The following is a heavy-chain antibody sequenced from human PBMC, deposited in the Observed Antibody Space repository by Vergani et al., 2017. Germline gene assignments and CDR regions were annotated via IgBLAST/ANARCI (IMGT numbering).Heavy chain of an antibody. V-gene: IGHV3-48*03. CDR3: ARHNYRDAFDI. J-gene: IGHJ3*02. CDR1: GFTFSSYE. Sequence: EVQLVESGGGLVQPGGSLRLSCAASGFTFSSYEMNWVRQAPGKGLEWVSYISSSGSTIYYADSVKGRFTISRDNAKNSLYLQMNSLRAEDTAVYYCARHNYRDAFDIWGQGTMVTVSS. D-gene: IGHD5-24*01. CDR2: ISSSGSTI.